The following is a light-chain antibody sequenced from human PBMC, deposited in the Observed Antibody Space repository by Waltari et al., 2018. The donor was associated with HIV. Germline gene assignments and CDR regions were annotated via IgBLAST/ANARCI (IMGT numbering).Light chain of an antibody. CDR3: CSYAGSPPYV. J-gene: IGLJ1*01. Sequence: QSALTQPRSVSGSPGQSVTISCTGTDSDVGGYNSVSWYQHHPGKAPKLIIYDVDKWPSGGPYRFSGSKSGNTASLTISGLQAEDEADYSCCSYAGSPPYVCGTGTKVTVL. CDR1: DSDVGGYNS. CDR2: DVD. V-gene: IGLV2-11*01.